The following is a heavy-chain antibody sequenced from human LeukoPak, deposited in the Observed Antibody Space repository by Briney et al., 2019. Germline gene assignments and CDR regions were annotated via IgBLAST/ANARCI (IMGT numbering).Heavy chain of an antibody. CDR3: ASGTRCSSTSCWLYYYMDV. V-gene: IGHV1-69*01. Sequence: ASVKVSCKASGGTFSSYAISWVRQAPGQGLEWMGGIIPIFGTANYAQKFQGRVTITADESTSTAYMELSSLRSEDTAVYYCASGTRCSSTSCWLYYYMDVWGKGTTVTVSS. D-gene: IGHD2-2*01. CDR2: IIPIFGTA. CDR1: GGTFSSYA. J-gene: IGHJ6*03.